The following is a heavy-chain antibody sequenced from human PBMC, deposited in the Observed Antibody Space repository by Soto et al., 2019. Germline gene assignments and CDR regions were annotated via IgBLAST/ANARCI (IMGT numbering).Heavy chain of an antibody. CDR2: IYYTGST. CDR3: AREFSNTPEAFDS. D-gene: IGHD3-3*02. V-gene: IGHV4-61*01. CDR1: GGSVNSDSYY. Sequence: LSLPCTVSGGSVNSDSYYWSWIRQPPGKGLEWIGYIYYTGSTNYNPSLESRVTISVDTSRNQFSLKLSSVTAADTAVFYCAREFSNTPEAFDSWGQGALVTVSS. J-gene: IGHJ4*02.